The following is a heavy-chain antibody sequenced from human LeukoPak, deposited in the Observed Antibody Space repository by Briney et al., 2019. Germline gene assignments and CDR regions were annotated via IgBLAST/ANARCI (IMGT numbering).Heavy chain of an antibody. J-gene: IGHJ6*03. CDR1: GGTFSSYA. CDR2: IIPIFGIA. V-gene: IGHV1-69*10. D-gene: IGHD5-12*01. Sequence: EAAVKVSCKASGGTFSSYAISWVRQPPGQGLELMGGIIPIFGIANYAQKFQGRVTITADKSTSTASMELSSQRSEDTAVYYCARGPQIVDIVATIGESYYYYMDVWGKGTTVTVSS. CDR3: ARGPQIVDIVATIGESYYYYMDV.